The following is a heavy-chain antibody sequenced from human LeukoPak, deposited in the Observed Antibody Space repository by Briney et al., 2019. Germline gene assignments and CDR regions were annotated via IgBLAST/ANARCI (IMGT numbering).Heavy chain of an antibody. V-gene: IGHV1-18*04. J-gene: IGHJ4*02. CDR1: GYTFTSYG. CDR2: ISAYNGNT. Sequence: ASVKVSCKASGYTFTSYGISWVRQAPAQGLEWMGWISAYNGNTNKAQKLQGRGTITTDTSTSTAYVELGSRRSDYKAADYCSRDSVGYGDPTGYWGQGTLVTVSS. CDR3: SRDSVGYGDPTGY. D-gene: IGHD4-17*01.